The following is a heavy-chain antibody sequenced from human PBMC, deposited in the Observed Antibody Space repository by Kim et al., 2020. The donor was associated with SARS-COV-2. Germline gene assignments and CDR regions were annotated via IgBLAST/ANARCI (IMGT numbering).Heavy chain of an antibody. J-gene: IGHJ6*02. CDR3: ARDEGLTGPRSYYNYGMDV. CDR1: GYTFTTYA. V-gene: IGHV7-4-1*02. D-gene: IGHD3-9*01. Sequence: ASVKVSCKASGYTFTTYAMNWVRQAPGQGLEWMGWINTNTGNPTYAQGFTGRFVFSLDTSVSTAYLQISSLKTEDTAVYYCARDEGLTGPRSYYNYGMDVWGQGTTVTVSS. CDR2: INTNTGNP.